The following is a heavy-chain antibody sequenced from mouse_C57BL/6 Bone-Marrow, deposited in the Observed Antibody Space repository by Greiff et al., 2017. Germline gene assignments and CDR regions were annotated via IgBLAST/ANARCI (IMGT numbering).Heavy chain of an antibody. Sequence: VKLQESGAELVRPGTSVKVSCKASGYAFTNYLIEWVKQRPGQGLEWIGVINPGSGGTNYNEKFKGKATLTPDKSSSTAYMQLSSLTSEDSAVYFCARSLYYYGSSYLYYFDYWGQGTTLTVSS. V-gene: IGHV1-54*01. J-gene: IGHJ2*01. CDR3: ARSLYYYGSSYLYYFDY. CDR2: INPGSGGT. D-gene: IGHD1-1*01. CDR1: GYAFTNYL.